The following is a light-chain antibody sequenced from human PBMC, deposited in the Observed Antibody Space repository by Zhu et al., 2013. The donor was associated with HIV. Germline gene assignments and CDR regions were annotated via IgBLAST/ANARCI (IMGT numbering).Light chain of an antibody. V-gene: IGLV1-36*01. Sequence: QSVLTQPPSVSEAPRQRVTISCSGSSSNIGNNAVSWYQQLPGKAPKLLIYYDDLLPSGVSDRFSGSKSGTSASLAISGLQSEDEADYYCATWDDSLDGPVFGGGTTLTVL. J-gene: IGLJ2*01. CDR1: SSNIGNNA. CDR3: ATWDDSLDGPV. CDR2: YDD.